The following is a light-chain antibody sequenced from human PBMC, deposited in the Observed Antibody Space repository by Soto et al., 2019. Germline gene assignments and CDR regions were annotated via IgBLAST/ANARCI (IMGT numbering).Light chain of an antibody. CDR2: AAS. CDR1: QSISSN. CDR3: QQCYSTPLN. J-gene: IGKJ4*01. V-gene: IGKV1-39*01. Sequence: DIQMTQSPSSLSASVGDRVTITCRASQSISSNLNWYQQKPGKAPKLLIYAASSLQSGVPSRFSGGGSGTDFTLTISSLQPEDFATYSCQQCYSTPLNFGGGTKV.